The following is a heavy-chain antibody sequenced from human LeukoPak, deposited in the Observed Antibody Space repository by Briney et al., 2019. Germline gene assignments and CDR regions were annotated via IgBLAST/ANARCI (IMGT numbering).Heavy chain of an antibody. V-gene: IGHV3-48*01. D-gene: IGHD5-24*01. CDR2: ISSSSSTI. J-gene: IGHJ4*02. Sequence: HPGGSLRLPCAASGFTFSTYTMSWVRQAPGKGLEWVSHISSSSSTIYYADSVKGRFTVSRDNAKNSLYLQMNSLRAEDTAVYYCARDERWVDFDHWGQGTLVTVSS. CDR3: ARDERWVDFDH. CDR1: GFTFSTYT.